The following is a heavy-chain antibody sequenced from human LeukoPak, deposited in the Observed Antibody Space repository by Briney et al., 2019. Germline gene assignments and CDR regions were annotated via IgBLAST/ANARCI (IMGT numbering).Heavy chain of an antibody. CDR2: ISAIDSTT. CDR3: ARGLASSNWPHWFDP. J-gene: IGHJ5*02. V-gene: IGHV3-48*03. CDR1: GFTFSNYE. Sequence: GGSLRLSCAASGFTFSNYEMNWVRQAPGKGLEWVSYISAIDSTTYYADSVKGRFTISRDNAKNSLYLQMNSLRVEDTAVYHCARGLASSNWPHWFDPWGQGTLVTVSS. D-gene: IGHD6-13*01.